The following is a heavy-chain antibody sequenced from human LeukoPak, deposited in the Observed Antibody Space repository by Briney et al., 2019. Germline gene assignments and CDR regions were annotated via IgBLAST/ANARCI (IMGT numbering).Heavy chain of an antibody. CDR1: GFTFSSYA. CDR2: ISGSGGST. V-gene: IGHV3-23*01. Sequence: PGRSLRLSCAASGFTFSSYAMSWVRQAPGKGLEWVSAISGSGGSTYYADSVKGRFTISRDNSKNTLYLQMNSLRAEDTAVYYCAKVGVTAMVTDYFDYWGQGTLVTVSS. CDR3: AKVGVTAMVTDYFDY. J-gene: IGHJ4*02. D-gene: IGHD5-18*01.